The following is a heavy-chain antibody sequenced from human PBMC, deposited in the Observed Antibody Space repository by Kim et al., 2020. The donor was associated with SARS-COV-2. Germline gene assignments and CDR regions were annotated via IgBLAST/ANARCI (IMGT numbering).Heavy chain of an antibody. CDR2: ISSSSSYT. CDR1: GFTFSDYY. Sequence: GGSLRLSCAASGFTFSDYYMSWIRQAPGKGLEWVSYISSSSSYTNYADPVKGRFTISRDNAKNSLYLQMNSLRAEDTAVYYCARVKCSSTSCGYDYYYYYGMDVWGQGTTVTVSS. J-gene: IGHJ6*02. D-gene: IGHD2-2*01. CDR3: ARVKCSSTSCGYDYYYYYGMDV. V-gene: IGHV3-11*05.